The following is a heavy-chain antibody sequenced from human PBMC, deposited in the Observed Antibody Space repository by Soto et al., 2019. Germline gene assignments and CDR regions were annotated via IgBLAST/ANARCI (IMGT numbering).Heavy chain of an antibody. CDR1: GFTFSTYW. D-gene: IGHD2-2*01. V-gene: IGHV3-74*01. J-gene: IGHJ4*02. CDR2: ISTDGSST. Sequence: PGGSLRLSCAATGFTFSTYWMHWVRQGPGKGLVWVSRISTDGSSTTYADSVKGRFTISRDNAKNTLYLQMNSLRAEDTAVYYCARATGSNDLFYYWAQGSLVTVSA. CDR3: ARATGSNDLFYY.